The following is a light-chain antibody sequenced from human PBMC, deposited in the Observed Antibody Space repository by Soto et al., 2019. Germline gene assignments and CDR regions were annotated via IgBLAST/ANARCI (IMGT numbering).Light chain of an antibody. CDR2: ATS. CDR3: QQFASYPLT. CDR1: QAVRSTY. J-gene: IGKJ4*01. V-gene: IGKV3-20*01. Sequence: EIVLTQSPGTLSLSPGEIATLSFSASQAVRSTYLAWHQRKPGQAPKLLIYATSSRATGIPDRFSGGGSGTDFTLTISRLEPEDFAVYYCQQFASYPLTFGGGTKVDNK.